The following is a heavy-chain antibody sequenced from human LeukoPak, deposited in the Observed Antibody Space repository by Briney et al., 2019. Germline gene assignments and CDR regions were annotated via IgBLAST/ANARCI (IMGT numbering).Heavy chain of an antibody. D-gene: IGHD3-22*01. CDR2: IYYSGST. CDR1: GGSVSSTTYY. CDR3: ARPYYYDSRIDP. V-gene: IGHV4-39*07. J-gene: IGHJ5*02. Sequence: SETLSLTCTVSGGSVSSTTYYWGWIRQPPGKGLEWVGSIYYSGSTYYNPSLKSRVTMSADTSKNQLSLKLSSVTAADTAVYYCARPYYYDSRIDPWGQGILVTVSS.